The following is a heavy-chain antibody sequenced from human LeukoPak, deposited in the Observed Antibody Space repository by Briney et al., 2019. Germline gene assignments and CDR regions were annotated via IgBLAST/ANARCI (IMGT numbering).Heavy chain of an antibody. CDR3: TREGAYGAHGFDY. CDR2: IKTSVDSA. J-gene: IGHJ4*02. Sequence: ASVKVSCKASGYTFTNYFMHWVRQAPGQGLEWMGLIKTSVDSASYAQSFQGRVTMTRDTSTSTVYMELSSLKSEDMAVYYCTREGAYGAHGFDYWGQGTLITVSS. D-gene: IGHD4-17*01. CDR1: GYTFTNYF. V-gene: IGHV1-46*01.